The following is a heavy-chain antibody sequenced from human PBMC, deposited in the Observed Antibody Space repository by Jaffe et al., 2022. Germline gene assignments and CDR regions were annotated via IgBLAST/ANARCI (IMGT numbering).Heavy chain of an antibody. Sequence: QVQLQESGPGLVKPSETLSLTCAVSGYSVSSGYSWGWIRQSPGKGLECIGSVYHRGTIHYNPPFQGRATISLDTSKNQFSLNLNSVTAADTAVYYCARLVGDYPMHYWGRGTLVTVSS. J-gene: IGHJ4*02. CDR2: VYHRGTI. V-gene: IGHV4-38-2*01. CDR1: GYSVSSGYS. CDR3: ARLVGDYPMHY. D-gene: IGHD4-17*01.